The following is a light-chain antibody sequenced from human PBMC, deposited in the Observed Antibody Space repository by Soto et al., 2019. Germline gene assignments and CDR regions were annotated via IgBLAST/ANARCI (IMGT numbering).Light chain of an antibody. CDR2: DNT. J-gene: IGLJ2*01. CDR1: SSDIGAGYR. CDR3: QSFDKYLSAVV. V-gene: IGLV1-40*01. Sequence: QSVLPQPPSVSGAPGERVTISCTGSSSDIGAGYRVRWYQQVPGTAPKLLIYDNTNRPSGVSVRFSGSKSVTSASLAISGLQAEDEAEYYCQSFDKYLSAVVFGGGTKVTVL.